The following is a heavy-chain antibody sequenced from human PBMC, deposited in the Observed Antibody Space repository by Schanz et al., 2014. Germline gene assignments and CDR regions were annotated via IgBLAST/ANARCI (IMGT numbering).Heavy chain of an antibody. CDR2: IGTAGDT. V-gene: IGHV3-13*04. J-gene: IGHJ4*02. CDR3: ARDSRPNYDFLTAYYSIDY. Sequence: EVQLVESGGGLVQPGGSLRLSCAASGFSIRNHDMHWVRQATGAGLEWVSAIGTAGDTFYLDSVKGRFTISRENAKNTLYLQMNSLRAEDTAVYYCARDSRPNYDFLTAYYSIDYWGQGTLVTVSS. D-gene: IGHD3-9*01. CDR1: GFSIRNHD.